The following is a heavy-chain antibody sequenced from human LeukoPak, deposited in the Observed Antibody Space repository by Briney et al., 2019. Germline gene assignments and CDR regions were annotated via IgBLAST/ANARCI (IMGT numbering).Heavy chain of an antibody. CDR3: ASAESHDYGET. CDR1: GYTFAGYY. V-gene: IGHV1-2*02. D-gene: IGHD3-16*01. CDR2: IKPNSDGT. J-gene: IGHJ4*02. Sequence: GASVKVSCKASGYTFAGYYIHWVRQAPGQGLEWMGWIKPNSDGTQLAHKFQGRVTMARDASLSTAYMELSRLRSDDTAIYYCASAESHDYGETWGQGTLVTVSS.